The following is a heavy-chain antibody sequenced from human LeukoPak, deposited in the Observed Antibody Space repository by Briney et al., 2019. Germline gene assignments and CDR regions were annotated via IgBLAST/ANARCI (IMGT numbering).Heavy chain of an antibody. D-gene: IGHD2-15*01. CDR2: IFSSGTT. V-gene: IGHV4-4*07. Sequence: SETLSLTCTVPGGSISTYYWSWIRQSAGKGLEWIGRIFSSGTTNYNPSLKSRATMSVDTSKNQFSLKLSSVTVADTAIYYCARDRVDRYFDYWGQGALVTVSS. J-gene: IGHJ4*02. CDR1: GGSISTYY. CDR3: ARDRVDRYFDY.